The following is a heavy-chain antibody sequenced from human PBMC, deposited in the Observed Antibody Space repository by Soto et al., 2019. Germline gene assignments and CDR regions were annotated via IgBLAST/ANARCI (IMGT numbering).Heavy chain of an antibody. CDR1: AFSLSTGGVG. Sequence: SGPTLVNPTQTLTLTCTFSAFSLSTGGVGVGWIRQPPGKALECLALIYWDDDKRYSPSLKSRLTITKDTSKNQVVLTMTNMDHVDTDTYYFVKLHSRELGIDYWCQAILVTVS. D-gene: IGHD1-26*01. CDR2: IYWDDDK. CDR3: VKLHSRELGIDY. V-gene: IGHV2-5*04. J-gene: IGHJ4*02.